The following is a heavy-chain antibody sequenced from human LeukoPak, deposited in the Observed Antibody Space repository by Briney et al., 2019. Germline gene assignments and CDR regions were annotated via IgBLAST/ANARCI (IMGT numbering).Heavy chain of an antibody. D-gene: IGHD2-15*01. V-gene: IGHV3-23*01. CDR1: GFTFSSYA. J-gene: IGHJ3*02. Sequence: PGGSLRLSCAASGFTFSSYAMSWVRQAPGKGLEWVSAISGIGGSTYYSYSVKGRFTISRDNSKNTLYLQMTSLRAEDTAVYYCARRAVVNAFDIWGQGTMVTVSS. CDR3: ARRAVVNAFDI. CDR2: ISGIGGST.